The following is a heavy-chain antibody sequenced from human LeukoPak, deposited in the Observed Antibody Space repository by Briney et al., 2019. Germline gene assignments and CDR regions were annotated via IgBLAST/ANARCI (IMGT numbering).Heavy chain of an antibody. CDR3: AGPATDYYYMDV. Sequence: GGSLRLSCAASGFTFSSYGMHWVRQAPGKGLEWVAFIRYDGSNKYYADSVKGRFIISRDNAKNSLYLQMNSLRAEDTAVYYCAGPATDYYYMDVWGKGTTVIVSS. J-gene: IGHJ6*03. V-gene: IGHV3-30*02. D-gene: IGHD1-26*01. CDR1: GFTFSSYG. CDR2: IRYDGSNK.